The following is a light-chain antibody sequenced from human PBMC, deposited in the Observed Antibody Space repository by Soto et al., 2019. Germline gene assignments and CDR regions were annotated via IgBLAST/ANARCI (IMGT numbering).Light chain of an antibody. CDR3: QQLNAYPLT. J-gene: IGKJ5*01. CDR1: QTISSW. V-gene: IGKV1-5*03. Sequence: DITMTQSPSTLSGSVGDRVTITCRASQTISSWLAWYQQKPGKAPKLLIYKASTLKSGVPSRFSGSGSGTEFTLTISSLQPDDFATYYCQQLNAYPLTFGQGTLIEIK. CDR2: KAS.